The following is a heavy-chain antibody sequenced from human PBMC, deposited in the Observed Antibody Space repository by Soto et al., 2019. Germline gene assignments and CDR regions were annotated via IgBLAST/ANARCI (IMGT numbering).Heavy chain of an antibody. V-gene: IGHV1-18*01. D-gene: IGHD2-21*01. CDR2: INPYNGNT. CDR1: GYRFTTFG. J-gene: IGHJ6*04. CDR3: AISPRISRAGDV. Sequence: QVQLVQSGGEVKKPGASVRVSCEASGYRFTTFGISWVRQAPGQGLEWMAWINPYNGNTNYAQRVQDRVIVTADTSSNTAFMELTSLGFDDTAVYYCAISPRISRAGDVWGNGTTVTVSS.